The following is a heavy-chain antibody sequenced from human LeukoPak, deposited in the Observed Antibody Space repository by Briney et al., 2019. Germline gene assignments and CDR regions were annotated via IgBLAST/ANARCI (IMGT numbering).Heavy chain of an antibody. CDR1: GGSFSGYY. CDR3: ARCSAAANWFDP. V-gene: IGHV4-34*01. CDR2: INHSGST. D-gene: IGHD2-15*01. Sequence: SETLSLTCAVYGGSFSGYYWSWIRQPPGKGLEWIGEINHSGSTNYNPSLKSRVTISVDRSKNQFSLKLSSVTAADTAVYYCARCSAAANWFDPWGQGTLVTVSS. J-gene: IGHJ5*02.